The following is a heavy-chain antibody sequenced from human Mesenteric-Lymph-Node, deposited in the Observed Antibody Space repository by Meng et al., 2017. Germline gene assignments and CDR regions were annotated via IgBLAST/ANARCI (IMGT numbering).Heavy chain of an antibody. Sequence: QVQLVESGGGVVQPGRSLRLSCAASGFTFRSYGMHWVRQAPGKGLEWVAVIWSDGSNRYYADSVKGRFAISREISKNTLILQMNSLRAEDTAVYYCARGYYGGNSDFDYWGQGTLVTVSS. D-gene: IGHD4-23*01. CDR2: IWSDGSNR. CDR3: ARGYYGGNSDFDY. J-gene: IGHJ4*02. V-gene: IGHV3-33*01. CDR1: GFTFRSYG.